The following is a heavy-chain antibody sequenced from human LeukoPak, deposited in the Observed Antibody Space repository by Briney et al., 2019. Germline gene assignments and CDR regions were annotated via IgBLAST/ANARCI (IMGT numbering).Heavy chain of an antibody. CDR1: GDSVSSNSAA. CDR3: AREGRTTGMGTPILGAFDI. J-gene: IGHJ3*02. D-gene: IGHD2-8*02. V-gene: IGHV6-1*01. CDR2: TYYRSKWYN. Sequence: SQTLSLTCAISGDSVSSNSAAWDWIRQSPSRGLEWLGRTYYRSKWYNDYAVSVKSRITINPDTSKNQFSLQLNSVTPEDTAVYYCAREGRTTGMGTPILGAFDIWGQGTMVTVSS.